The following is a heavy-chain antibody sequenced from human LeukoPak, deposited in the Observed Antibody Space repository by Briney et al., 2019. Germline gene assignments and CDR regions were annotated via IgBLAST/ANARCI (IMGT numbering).Heavy chain of an antibody. D-gene: IGHD2-2*01. V-gene: IGHV4-59*08. Sequence: PSETLSLTCSVFDVSISSYYWSWIRQPPGKGLEWIGYVYYTGSTNYNPSLKSRVTMSVDTSENQFSLWLSSVTAADTAVYYCARAIVVPAARHFDYWGQGTLVTVSS. CDR2: VYYTGST. CDR1: DVSISSYY. J-gene: IGHJ4*02. CDR3: ARAIVVPAARHFDY.